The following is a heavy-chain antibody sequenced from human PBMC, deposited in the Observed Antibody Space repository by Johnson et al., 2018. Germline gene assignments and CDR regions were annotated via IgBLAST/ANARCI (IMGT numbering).Heavy chain of an antibody. V-gene: IGHV5-51*03. CDR1: GYSFTRYW. CDR2: IYPVDSAP. D-gene: IGHD3-22*01. Sequence: VQLVESGAEVHKPGESLQLSCKGAGYSFTRYWIAWVRQMPGKGLELMGIIYPVDSAPRYSPSFQGQVTISADSSISPAYPQWSSLTAPDTAMYYCGLADFTTGFDIWCRGTVVNVSS. CDR3: GLADFTTGFDI. J-gene: IGHJ3*02.